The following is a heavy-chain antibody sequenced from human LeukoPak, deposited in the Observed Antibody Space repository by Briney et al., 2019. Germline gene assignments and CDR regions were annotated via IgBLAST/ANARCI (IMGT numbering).Heavy chain of an antibody. CDR2: ISYDGSYK. CDR3: AGGPNGDNLGYFDY. CDR1: GFAFSSYA. Sequence: PGGSLRLSCAASGFAFSSYAMTWVRQAPGKGLEWVAIISYDGSYKHYADSVKGRFAISRDNSKNTLYVQMNSLRAEDTAVYYCAGGPNGDNLGYFDYWGQGTLVTVSS. V-gene: IGHV3-30*03. D-gene: IGHD4-17*01. J-gene: IGHJ4*02.